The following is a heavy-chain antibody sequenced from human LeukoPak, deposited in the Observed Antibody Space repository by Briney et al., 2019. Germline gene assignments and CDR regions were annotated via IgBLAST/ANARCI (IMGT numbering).Heavy chain of an antibody. V-gene: IGHV3-11*01. CDR1: GFTFSDYY. J-gene: IGHJ6*02. Sequence: PGGSLRLSCAASGFTFSDYYMSWIRQAPGKGLEWVSYISSSGSTIYYADSVKGRFTIPRDNAKNSLYLQMNSLRAEDTAVYYCARDGDCSSTSCYSYNNYYYGMDVWGQGTTVTVSS. CDR3: ARDGDCSSTSCYSYNNYYYGMDV. CDR2: ISSSGSTI. D-gene: IGHD2-2*03.